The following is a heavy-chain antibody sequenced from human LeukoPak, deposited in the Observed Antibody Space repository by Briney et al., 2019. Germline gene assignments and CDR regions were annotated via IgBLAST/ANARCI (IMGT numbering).Heavy chain of an antibody. CDR1: GFTFSNYW. CDR3: ASGRQLGY. CDR2: IKEDGSGK. Sequence: GGPLRLSCAASGFTFSNYWMSWVRQAPGKGLEWVANIKEDGSGKYYVDSVKGRFTISRDNARNSLYLQMNSLRAEDTAVYYCASGRQLGYWGQGTLVTVSS. D-gene: IGHD6-13*01. J-gene: IGHJ4*02. V-gene: IGHV3-7*01.